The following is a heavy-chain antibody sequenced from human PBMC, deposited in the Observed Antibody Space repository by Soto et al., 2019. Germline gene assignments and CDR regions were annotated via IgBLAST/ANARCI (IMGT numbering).Heavy chain of an antibody. Sequence: XXSLRLSCAASGFTVNSYHMSWVRQAPGXGLEWVAVTXGAGRXDLEESVKGRXXISRDNSXXTLYLQMSSLRAEETAVYYCARVHSSSYHCFAYWGKGTLVTVYS. CDR3: ARVHSSSYHCFAY. V-gene: IGHV3-66*01. CDR1: GFTVNSYH. D-gene: IGHD6-13*01. CDR2: TXGAGRX. J-gene: IGHJ4*02.